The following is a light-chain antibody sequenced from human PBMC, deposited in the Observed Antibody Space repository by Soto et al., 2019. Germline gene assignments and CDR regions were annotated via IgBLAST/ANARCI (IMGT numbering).Light chain of an antibody. V-gene: IGKV1-5*01. J-gene: IGKJ2*01. CDR3: QQYNSYSPT. CDR1: QSISSW. Sequence: DIQMTQSPSTLSASVGDRVTITCRASQSISSWLAWYQQKSGKAPKLLIYDASSLESGVPSRFGGSGSGTEFTLTISSXQPDDFATYYCQQYNSYSPTFGQGTKVDIK. CDR2: DAS.